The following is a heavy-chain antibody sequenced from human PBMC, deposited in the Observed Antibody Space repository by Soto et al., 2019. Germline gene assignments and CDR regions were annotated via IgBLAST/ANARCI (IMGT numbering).Heavy chain of an antibody. CDR2: IYYSGST. CDR3: ARLPAGYSSGRLDY. J-gene: IGHJ4*02. Sequence: PSETLSLTCTVSGGSISSYYWGWIRQPPGKGLEWIGSIYYSGSTYYNPSLKSRVTISVDTSKNQFSLKLSSVTAADTAVYYCARLPAGYSSGRLDYWGQGTLVTVSS. V-gene: IGHV4-39*01. CDR1: GGSISSYY. D-gene: IGHD6-19*01.